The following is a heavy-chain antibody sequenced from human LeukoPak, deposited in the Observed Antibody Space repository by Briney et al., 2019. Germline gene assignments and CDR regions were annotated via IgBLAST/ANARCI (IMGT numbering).Heavy chain of an antibody. V-gene: IGHV2-70*01. D-gene: IGHD5-18*01. CDR3: ARTWWIQPAGHGWFDP. J-gene: IGHJ5*02. CDR2: IDWDDDK. Sequence: ESGPTLLHPTPTLTLTCTFSGFSLSTSGMCVSWIRQPPGKALEWLAPIDWDDDKYYSTSLKTRLTISKDTSKNQVVLTMTNMDPVDTATYYCARTWWIQPAGHGWFDPWGQGTLVTVSS. CDR1: GFSLSTSGMC.